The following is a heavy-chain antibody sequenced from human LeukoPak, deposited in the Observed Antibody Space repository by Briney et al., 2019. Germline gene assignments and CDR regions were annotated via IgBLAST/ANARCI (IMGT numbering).Heavy chain of an antibody. D-gene: IGHD2-2*01. V-gene: IGHV1-2*02. J-gene: IGHJ6*02. CDR3: ARDHCTSSGCYEYYYYGMDV. CDR2: INPNSGGT. Sequence: GASVKVSCKASGYTFTDNYIQWVRQAPGQELEWMGWINPNSGGTNSAQKFQGRVTMTRDTSVSTAYMELSRLRSDDTAVYYCARDHCTSSGCYEYYYYGMDVWGQGTTVTVSS. CDR1: GYTFTDNY.